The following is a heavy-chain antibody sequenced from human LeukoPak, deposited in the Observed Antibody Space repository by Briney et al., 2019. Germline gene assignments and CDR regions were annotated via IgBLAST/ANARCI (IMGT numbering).Heavy chain of an antibody. D-gene: IGHD3-10*02. J-gene: IGHJ6*04. CDR3: AELGITMIGGV. Sequence: SETLSLTCTVSGGSISSSSYYWGWLRQPPGKVLEWIGSIYYSGSTYYNPSLKSRVTISVDTSKNQFSLKLSSVTAADTAVYYCAELGITMIGGVWGKGTTVTISS. CDR2: IYYSGST. CDR1: GGSISSSSYY. V-gene: IGHV4-39*01.